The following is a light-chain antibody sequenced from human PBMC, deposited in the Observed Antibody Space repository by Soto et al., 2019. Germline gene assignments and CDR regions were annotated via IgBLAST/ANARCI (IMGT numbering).Light chain of an antibody. Sequence: QSVLTQPASVSGSPGQSITISSTGTSSDVGGYNYVSWYQQHPGKAPKLMIYGVTNRPSGVSSRFSGSRSGNTASLTISGLQAEDEAEYFCNSYTSSSTFVFGTGTKLTVL. CDR1: SSDVGGYNY. V-gene: IGLV2-14*01. J-gene: IGLJ1*01. CDR2: GVT. CDR3: NSYTSSSTFV.